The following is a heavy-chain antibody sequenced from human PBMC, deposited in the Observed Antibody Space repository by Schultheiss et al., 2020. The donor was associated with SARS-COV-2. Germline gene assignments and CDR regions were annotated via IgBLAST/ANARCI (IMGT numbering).Heavy chain of an antibody. CDR2: IYSGGST. J-gene: IGHJ6*03. CDR3: ARRRNYYYYMDV. V-gene: IGHV3-53*01. CDR1: GFTVSSNY. Sequence: GGSLRLSCAASGFTVSSNYMSWVRQAPGKGLEWVSVIYSGGSTYYADSVKGRFTISRDNSKNTLYLQMNSLRAEDTAVYYCARRRNYYYYMDVWGKGTTVTVSS.